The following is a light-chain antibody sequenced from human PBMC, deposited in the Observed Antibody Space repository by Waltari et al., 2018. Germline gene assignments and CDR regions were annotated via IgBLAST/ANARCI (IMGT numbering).Light chain of an antibody. CDR1: SSNIGRNY. Sequence: QSVLTQPPSASGTPGQRVTISCSGSSSNIGRNYVYWYQQFPGTAPKLLVYRNNERPSGVPDRISCSKSGTSASLASSGLRSEDEADYYCATWDGSLTAWVFGGGTKLTVL. CDR3: ATWDGSLTAWV. CDR2: RNN. J-gene: IGLJ3*02. V-gene: IGLV1-47*01.